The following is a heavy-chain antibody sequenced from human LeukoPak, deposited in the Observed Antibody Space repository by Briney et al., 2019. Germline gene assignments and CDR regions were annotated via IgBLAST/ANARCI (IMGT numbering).Heavy chain of an antibody. CDR2: IYHTGST. CDR1: GGSISSGLYS. Sequence: SETLSLTCDVSGGSISSGLYSWSWIRQPLGKGLEWIGYIYHTGSTYYNPSLKSRVTISVDTSKNQFSLKLSSVTAADTAVYYCARAFSSSSFYFNYWGQGTLVTVSS. D-gene: IGHD6-6*01. CDR3: ARAFSSSSFYFNY. J-gene: IGHJ4*02. V-gene: IGHV4-30-2*01.